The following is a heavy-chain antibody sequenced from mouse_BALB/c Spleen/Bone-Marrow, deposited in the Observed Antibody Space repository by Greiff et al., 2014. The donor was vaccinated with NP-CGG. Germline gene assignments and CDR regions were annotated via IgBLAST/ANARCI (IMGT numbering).Heavy chain of an antibody. CDR3: LGWYFDV. V-gene: IGHV1-5*01. CDR2: IYPGNSDT. CDR1: GYSFTSYW. J-gene: IGHJ1*01. Sequence: EVNLVESGTVLARPGASVKMSCKASGYSFTSYWMHWVKRRPGQGLEWIGAIYPGNSDTSYNQKFKGKAKLTAVTSASTAYMELSSLTNEDSAVYYCLGWYFDVWGAGTTVTVSS. D-gene: IGHD4-1*01.